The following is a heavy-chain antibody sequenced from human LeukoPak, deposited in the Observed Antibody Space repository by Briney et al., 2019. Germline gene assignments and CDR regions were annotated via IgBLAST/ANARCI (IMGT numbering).Heavy chain of an antibody. CDR2: IYPGYSDT. J-gene: IGHJ4*02. V-gene: IGHV5-51*01. CDR3: ASGGIAAAGLSYFDY. Sequence: GESLKISCKGFGYSFTSYWIGWVRQMPGKGLEWMGIIYPGYSDTRYSPSFQGQVTISADKSISTAYLQWSSLKASDTAMYYCASGGIAAAGLSYFDYWGQGTLVTVSS. D-gene: IGHD6-13*01. CDR1: GYSFTSYW.